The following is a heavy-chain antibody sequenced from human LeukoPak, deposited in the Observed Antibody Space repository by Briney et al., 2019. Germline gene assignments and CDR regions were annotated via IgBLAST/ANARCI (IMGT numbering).Heavy chain of an antibody. CDR2: FYYGGQT. CDR3: GRRSLGAGSSPI. D-gene: IGHD4/OR15-4a*01. V-gene: IGHV4-39*01. J-gene: IGHJ3*02. Sequence: SETLSLTCTGSGGSFSGHNGYWPWFRQPPGKGLEWIGSFYYGGQTYYNSSLRSRVTISVDASKNQLSLTLNSVTAADTAVYYCGRRSLGAGSSPIWGQGTMVTVSS. CDR1: GGSFSGHNGY.